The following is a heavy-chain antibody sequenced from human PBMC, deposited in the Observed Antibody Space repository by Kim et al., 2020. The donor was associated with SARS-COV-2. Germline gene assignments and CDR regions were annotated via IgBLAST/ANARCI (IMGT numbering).Heavy chain of an antibody. CDR1: GGTFSSYA. D-gene: IGHD3-10*01. CDR3: ARVYYYGSGSYYNQGYCYYYGMDV. J-gene: IGHJ6*02. CDR2: IIPIFGTA. V-gene: IGHV1-69*13. Sequence: SVKVSCKASGGTFSSYAISWVRQAPGQGLEWMGGIIPIFGTANYAQKFQGRVTITADESTSTAYMELSSLRSEDTAVYYCARVYYYGSGSYYNQGYCYYYGMDVWGQGTTVTVSS.